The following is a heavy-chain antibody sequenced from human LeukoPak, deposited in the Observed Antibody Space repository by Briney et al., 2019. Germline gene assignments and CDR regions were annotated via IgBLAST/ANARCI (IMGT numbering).Heavy chain of an antibody. D-gene: IGHD6-19*01. J-gene: IGHJ4*02. CDR2: IYSGGNT. Sequence: GGSLRLSCAASGFTFSNAWMSWVRQAPGKGLQWVSVIYSGGNTFYADSVKGRFTISRDNSKNTLYLQMNSLRAEDTAVYYCARGLPGAVALDYWGQGTLVTVSS. V-gene: IGHV3-66*01. CDR1: GFTFSNAW. CDR3: ARGLPGAVALDY.